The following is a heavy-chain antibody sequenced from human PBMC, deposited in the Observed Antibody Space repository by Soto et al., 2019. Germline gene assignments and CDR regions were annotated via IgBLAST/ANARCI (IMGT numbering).Heavy chain of an antibody. CDR1: AGTLGSRDFF. D-gene: IGHD3-22*01. CDR2: ISYVVDT. V-gene: IGHV4-30-4*01. Sequence: TRPLTCHVAAGTLGSRDFFWGWVRQPPGKGLEWICHISYVVDTSYNPSLQSRVSISVHTSNNQFSLKLSSVTAADTAVYYCARDSFFYDSSAYSHNAFDRLGRGTTVTVSS. CDR3: ARDSFFYDSSAYSHNAFDR. J-gene: IGHJ3*02.